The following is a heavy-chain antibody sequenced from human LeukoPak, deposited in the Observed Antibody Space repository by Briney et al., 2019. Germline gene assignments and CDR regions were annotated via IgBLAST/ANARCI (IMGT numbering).Heavy chain of an antibody. CDR3: ARVGGGAYYYYYMDV. D-gene: IGHD3-16*01. CDR2: IYYSGRT. Sequence: SETLSLPCTVSGGSISSGDYYWSWIRQPPGKGLGWIGYIYYSGRTYYNPSLKSRVTISVDTSKNQCSLKLSSVTAADTAVYYCARVGGGAYYYYYMDVWGKGTTVTVSS. CDR1: GGSISSGDYY. V-gene: IGHV4-30-4*08. J-gene: IGHJ6*03.